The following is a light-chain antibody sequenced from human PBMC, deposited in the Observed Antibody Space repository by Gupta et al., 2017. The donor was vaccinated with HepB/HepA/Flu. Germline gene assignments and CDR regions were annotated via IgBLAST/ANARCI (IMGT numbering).Light chain of an antibody. V-gene: IGLV2-14*03. CDR2: DVS. CDR3: SSYTRSSTRV. J-gene: IGLJ3*02. CDR1: SSDVGNHNY. Sequence: QSALTQPASVSGSPGQSITISCTGTSSDVGNHNYVSWYQQHPGKAPKLTIFDVSNRPSGVSNRFSGSKSGNTASLTISGLQAEDEADYYCSSYTRSSTRVFGGGTKLTVL.